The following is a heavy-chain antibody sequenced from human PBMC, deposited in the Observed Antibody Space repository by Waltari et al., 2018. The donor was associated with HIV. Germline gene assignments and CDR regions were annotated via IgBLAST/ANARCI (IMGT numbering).Heavy chain of an antibody. D-gene: IGHD1-1*01. Sequence: QVQLVESGGDVVQPGGSLRLSWAVSGFPFSSYGMHWVRQAPGKGLEWMSFITYDGSNKYYADSVKGRFTISRDSSKNTLYLQMNGLRSEDTAVYYCAKDGYTPTYFDYWGQGTLVTVSS. V-gene: IGHV3-30*02. CDR2: ITYDGSNK. CDR1: GFPFSSYG. J-gene: IGHJ4*02. CDR3: AKDGYTPTYFDY.